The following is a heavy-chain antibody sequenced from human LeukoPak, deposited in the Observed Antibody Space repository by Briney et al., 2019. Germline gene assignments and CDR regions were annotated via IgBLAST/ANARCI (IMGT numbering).Heavy chain of an antibody. CDR1: GGSISSGDYY. V-gene: IGHV4-39*07. D-gene: IGHD6-19*01. CDR3: ARDRFSSGWYFFP. Sequence: SKTLSLTCTVSGGSISSGDYYWAWLRQPPGKGLEWIGSIYYTGSTYYHPTLKSRVTLSIDTSKNQFSLRLSSVTAADTAVYFCARDRFSSGWYFFPWGQGTLVTVSS. J-gene: IGHJ5*02. CDR2: IYYTGST.